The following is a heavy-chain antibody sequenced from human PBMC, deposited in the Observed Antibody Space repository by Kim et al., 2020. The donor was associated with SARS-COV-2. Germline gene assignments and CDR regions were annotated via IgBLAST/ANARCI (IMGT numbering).Heavy chain of an antibody. J-gene: IGHJ5*02. CDR2: ISGSGGST. CDR3: AKDPGGSSSVGGWFDP. V-gene: IGHV3-23*01. D-gene: IGHD6-6*01. Sequence: GGSLRLSCAASGFTFSSYAMSWVRQAPGKGLEWVSAISGSGGSTYYADSVKGRFTISRDNSKNTLYLQMNSLRAEDTAVYYCAKDPGGSSSVGGWFDPWGQGTLVTVSS. CDR1: GFTFSSYA.